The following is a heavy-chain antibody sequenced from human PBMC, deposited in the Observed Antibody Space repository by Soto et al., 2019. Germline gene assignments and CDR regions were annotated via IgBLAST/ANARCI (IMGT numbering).Heavy chain of an antibody. CDR2: ISSSSSYI. V-gene: IGHV3-21*01. CDR3: ARERRLGSGRYFEDYYYYGMGV. D-gene: IGHD1-26*01. Sequence: GGSLRLSCAASGFTFSSYSMNWVRQAPGKGLEWVSSISSSSSYIYYADSVKGRFTISRDNAKNSLYLQMNSLRAEDTAVCYCARERRLGSGRYFEDYYYYGMGVWGQGTTVTVSS. J-gene: IGHJ6*02. CDR1: GFTFSSYS.